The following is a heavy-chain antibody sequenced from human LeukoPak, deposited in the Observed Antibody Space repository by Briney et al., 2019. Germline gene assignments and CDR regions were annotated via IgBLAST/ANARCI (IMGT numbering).Heavy chain of an antibody. Sequence: GGSLRLSCAASGITFSIYGMNWVRQAPGKGLEWVSSISSSAYIYYADSVKGRFTISRDNAQNSLYLQMNSLRAEDTAVYYCARDQLLSSLVPLDYWGQGTLVTVSS. CDR2: ISSSAYI. D-gene: IGHD2-2*01. CDR3: ARDQLLSSLVPLDY. CDR1: GITFSIYG. J-gene: IGHJ4*02. V-gene: IGHV3-21*01.